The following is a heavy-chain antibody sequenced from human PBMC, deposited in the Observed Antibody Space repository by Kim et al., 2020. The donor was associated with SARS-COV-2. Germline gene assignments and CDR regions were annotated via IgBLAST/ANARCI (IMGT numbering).Heavy chain of an antibody. V-gene: IGHV4-59*01. CDR2: IYYSGST. CDR3: ARDFPSYYDSPGGMDV. J-gene: IGHJ6*02. CDR1: GGSISSYY. Sequence: SETLSLTCTVSGGSISSYYWSWIRQPPGKGLEWIGYIYYSGSTNYNPSLKSRVTISVDTSKNQFSLKLSSVTAADTAVYYCARDFPSYYDSPGGMDVWGQGTTVTVSS. D-gene: IGHD3-3*01.